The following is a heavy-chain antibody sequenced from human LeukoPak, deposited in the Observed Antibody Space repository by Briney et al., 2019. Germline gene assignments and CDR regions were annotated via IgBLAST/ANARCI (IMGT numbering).Heavy chain of an antibody. CDR1: GFTFISYG. CDR2: INHDGNNK. J-gene: IGHJ4*02. CDR3: AKDRNPHLSSFDY. V-gene: IGHV3-30*02. Sequence: PGGSLRLSCAASGFTFISYGLHWVRQSPGKGLEWVTFINHDGNNKYYADSVKGRFTISRDNSKNTPYLQMNSLRPEDTAMYYCAKDRNPHLSSFDYWGQGTLVSVSS. D-gene: IGHD1-14*01.